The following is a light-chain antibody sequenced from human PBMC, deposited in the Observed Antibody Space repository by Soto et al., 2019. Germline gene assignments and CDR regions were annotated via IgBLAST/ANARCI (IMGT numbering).Light chain of an antibody. CDR1: QSVSSSY. CDR2: GAS. V-gene: IGKV3-20*01. CDR3: QQAYSFPLT. Sequence: EIVLTQSPGTLSLSPGERATLSCRASQSVSSSYLAWYQRKPGQAPRLLIYGASSRATGVPDRFSGSGSGTDFTLSISRLEPEDFATYYCQQAYSFPLTFGGGTKVDIK. J-gene: IGKJ4*01.